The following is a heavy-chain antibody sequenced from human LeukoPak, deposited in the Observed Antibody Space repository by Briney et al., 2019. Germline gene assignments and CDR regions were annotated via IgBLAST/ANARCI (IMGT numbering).Heavy chain of an antibody. D-gene: IGHD1-26*01. J-gene: IGHJ4*02. CDR3: ARGSGRSLDY. Sequence: SETLSLTCAVYGGSFSGYYWSWIRQPPGKGLEWIGEINRSGSTNYNPSLKSRVTISVDTSKNQFSLKLSSVTAADTAVYYCARGSGRSLDYWGQGTLVTVSS. V-gene: IGHV4-34*01. CDR1: GGSFSGYY. CDR2: INRSGST.